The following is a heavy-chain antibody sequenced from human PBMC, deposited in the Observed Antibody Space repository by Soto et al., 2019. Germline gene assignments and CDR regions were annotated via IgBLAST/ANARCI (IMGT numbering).Heavy chain of an antibody. CDR3: AEGGHRPYYYYGMDV. CDR1: GGTFSSYA. CDR2: IIPIFGTA. J-gene: IGHJ6*02. V-gene: IGHV1-69*12. Sequence: QVQLVQSGAEVKKPGSSVKVSCKASGGTFSSYAISWVRQAPGQGLEWMGGIIPIFGTANYAQKFQGRVRVTADESTSTAYMELRSLSSEDTAVYYCAEGGHRPYYYYGMDVWGQGTTVTVSS.